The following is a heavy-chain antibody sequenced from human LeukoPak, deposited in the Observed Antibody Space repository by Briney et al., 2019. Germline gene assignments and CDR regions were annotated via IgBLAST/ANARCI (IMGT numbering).Heavy chain of an antibody. D-gene: IGHD2-2*01. J-gene: IGHJ4*02. Sequence: ASVKVSCKASGYTFTSYYMHWVRQAPGQGLEWKGIINPSGGSTSYAQKFQGRVTMTRDMSTSTVYMELSSLRSEDTAVYYCAREGPVQAIDYWGQGTLVTVSS. V-gene: IGHV1-46*01. CDR1: GYTFTSYY. CDR2: INPSGGST. CDR3: AREGPVQAIDY.